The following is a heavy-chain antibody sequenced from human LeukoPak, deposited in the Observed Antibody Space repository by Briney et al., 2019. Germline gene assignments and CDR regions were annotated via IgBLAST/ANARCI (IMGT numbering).Heavy chain of an antibody. CDR3: ARQTGSGLFILP. CDR1: GGSISSSNSY. D-gene: IGHD3/OR15-3a*01. V-gene: IGHV4-39*01. Sequence: SGTLSLTCAVSGGSISSSNSYWGWIRQPPGKGLEWIGSIYYSGNTYYNASLKSQVSISIDTSKNQFSLRLTSVTAADTAVYYCARQTGSGLFILPGGQGTLVTVSS. J-gene: IGHJ4*02. CDR2: IYYSGNT.